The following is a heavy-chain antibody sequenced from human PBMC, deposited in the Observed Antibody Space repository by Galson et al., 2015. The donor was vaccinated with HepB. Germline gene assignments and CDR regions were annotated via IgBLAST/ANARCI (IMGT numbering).Heavy chain of an antibody. CDR2: IYWDNDY. V-gene: IGHV2-5*02. D-gene: IGHD5-18*01. J-gene: IGHJ6*02. Sequence: PALVKPTQTLTLTCTFSGFSLSTTGVGVGWIRQPPGEALEWLGIIYWDNDYRYSPSLRSRLTITKDTSRNQVFLTMTDMDPSDTATSHCAHITISYGAVQRLDASDVWRPGTPVPVSS. CDR1: GFSLSTTGVG. CDR3: AHITISYGAVQRLDASDV.